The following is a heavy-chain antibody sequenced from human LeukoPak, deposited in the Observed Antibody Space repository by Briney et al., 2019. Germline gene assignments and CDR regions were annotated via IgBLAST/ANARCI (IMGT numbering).Heavy chain of an antibody. D-gene: IGHD4-17*01. CDR2: IYYNGKT. J-gene: IGHJ4*02. CDR3: ATVTPPGY. V-gene: IGHV4-39*01. CDR1: GGSVTYTNYY. Sequence: SETLSLTCTVSGGSVTYTNYYWGWIRQPPGKGLQWIGVIYYNGKTYYNPSLKSRVTVAVDTSKNQFSLKLSSVTAADTAVYYCATVTPPGYWGQGTLVTVSS.